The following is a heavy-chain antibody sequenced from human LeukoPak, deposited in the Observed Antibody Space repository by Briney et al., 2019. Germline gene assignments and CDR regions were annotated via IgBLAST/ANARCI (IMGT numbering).Heavy chain of an antibody. CDR2: INPNSGGT. Sequence: ASVKVSCKASGYTFTGYYMHWVRQAPGQGLEWMGWINPNSGGTNYAQKFQGRVTMTRDTSISTAYMELSRLRADDTAMYYCARDYIPTVTTTWNWFDPWGQGTLVTVSS. J-gene: IGHJ5*02. CDR1: GYTFTGYY. V-gene: IGHV1-2*02. D-gene: IGHD4-17*01. CDR3: ARDYIPTVTTTWNWFDP.